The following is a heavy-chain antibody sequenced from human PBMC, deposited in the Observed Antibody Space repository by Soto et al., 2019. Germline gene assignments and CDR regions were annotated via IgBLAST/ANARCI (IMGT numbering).Heavy chain of an antibody. D-gene: IGHD3-3*01. CDR2: ISGSGGST. Sequence: GGSLRLSCAASGFTFSSYAMSWVRQAPGKGLEWVSAISGSGGSTYYADSVKGRFTISRDNSKNTLYLQMNSRRAEDKAMVYCASDSGVESGYGSWFDMWGQETLINVAS. J-gene: IGHJ5*02. V-gene: IGHV3-23*01. CDR1: GFTFSSYA. CDR3: ASDSGVESGYGSWFDM.